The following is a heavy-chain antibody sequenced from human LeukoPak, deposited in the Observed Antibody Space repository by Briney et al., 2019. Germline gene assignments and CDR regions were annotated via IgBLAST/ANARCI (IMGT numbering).Heavy chain of an antibody. CDR2: ISSSSSYI. CDR1: GFTFSSYN. D-gene: IGHD5-18*01. V-gene: IGHV3-21*01. Sequence: KSGGSLRLSCAASGFTFSSYNMNWVRQAPGKGLEWVSSISSSSSYIYYADSVKGRFTISRDNAKNSLYLQMNSLRAEDTAVFYCARTFYTDVDTALLTSLDYWGQGTLVTVSS. CDR3: ARTFYTDVDTALLTSLDY. J-gene: IGHJ4*02.